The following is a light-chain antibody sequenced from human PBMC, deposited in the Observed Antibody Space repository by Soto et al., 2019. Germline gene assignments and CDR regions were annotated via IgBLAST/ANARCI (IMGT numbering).Light chain of an antibody. CDR1: SSDVGDNNY. J-gene: IGLJ1*01. Sequence: QSVLTQPASVSGSSGQSITISCTGTSSDVGDNNYVSWYQQHPGKAPKLMIYDVTHRPSGISNRFSGSKSGNTASLTISGLQAEDEADYYCSSYTSSSTLYVFGTGTKVTVL. V-gene: IGLV2-14*01. CDR2: DVT. CDR3: SSYTSSSTLYV.